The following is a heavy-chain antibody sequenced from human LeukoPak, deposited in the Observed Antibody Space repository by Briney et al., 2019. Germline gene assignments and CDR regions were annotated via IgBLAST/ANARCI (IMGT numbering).Heavy chain of an antibody. V-gene: IGHV3-7*01. CDR2: IKQDGGEK. Sequence: PGGSLRLSYAASGFTFTCCWMSWVRQTPGKGLEWVASIKQDGGEKFYADSVKGRLTISRDNAKNSLYLQMNSLRAEDTAVYYCARVPGVTRYFDSWGQGILVTVSS. D-gene: IGHD4-23*01. J-gene: IGHJ4*02. CDR1: GFTFTCCW. CDR3: ARVPGVTRYFDS.